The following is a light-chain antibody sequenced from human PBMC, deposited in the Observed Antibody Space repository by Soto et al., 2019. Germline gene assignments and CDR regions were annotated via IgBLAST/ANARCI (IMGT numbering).Light chain of an antibody. CDR3: CSYVGTWV. J-gene: IGLJ3*02. CDR2: EGI. Sequence: QSVLTQPASVSGSLGQSLTISCTGTGSDVGSYKLVSWYQQHPGKAPKLIIFEGINRPSGVSNRFSGSKSDNTASLTISGLQAEDEADYYCCSYVGTWVFGGGTKLPVL. CDR1: GSDVGSYKL. V-gene: IGLV2-23*01.